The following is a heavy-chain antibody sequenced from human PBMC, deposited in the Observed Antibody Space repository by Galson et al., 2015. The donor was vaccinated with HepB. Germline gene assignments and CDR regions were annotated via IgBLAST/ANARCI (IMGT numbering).Heavy chain of an antibody. J-gene: IGHJ4*02. CDR3: ARDTWSSWPEFDY. CDR1: GGAFSSYS. V-gene: IGHV1-69*04. CDR2: IIPIPGIA. D-gene: IGHD6-13*01. Sequence: SVKVSCKASGGAFSSYSINWVRQAPGQGLEWMGRIIPIPGIANFAQKFQGRVTITADKSTSTAYMELSSLRSEDTAVYYCARDTWSSWPEFDYWGQGTLVTVSS.